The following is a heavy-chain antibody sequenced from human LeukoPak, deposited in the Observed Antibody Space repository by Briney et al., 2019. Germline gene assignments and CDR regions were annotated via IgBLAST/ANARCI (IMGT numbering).Heavy chain of an antibody. J-gene: IGHJ4*02. CDR2: IIPIFGTA. Sequence: ASVKVSCKASGGTFSSYAISWVRQAPGQGLEWMGGIIPIFGTANHAQKFQGRVTITADESTSTAYMELSSLRSEDTAVYYCAVGGNDELDYWGQGTLVTVSS. CDR1: GGTFSSYA. V-gene: IGHV1-69*13. D-gene: IGHD1-1*01. CDR3: AVGGNDELDY.